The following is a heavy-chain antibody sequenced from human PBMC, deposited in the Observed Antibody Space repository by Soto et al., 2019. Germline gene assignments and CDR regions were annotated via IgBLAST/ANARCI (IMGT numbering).Heavy chain of an antibody. CDR1: GFTFTSSA. D-gene: IGHD3-22*01. J-gene: IGHJ6*02. V-gene: IGHV1-58*01. CDR2: IVVGSGNT. Sequence: VKVSCKASGFTFTSSAVQWVRQARGQRLEWIGWIVVGSGNTNYAQKFQERVTITRDMSTSTAYMELSSLRSEDTAVYYCAASGPDYYDSSGYYSHYYYYGMDVWGQGTTVTVSS. CDR3: AASGPDYYDSSGYYSHYYYYGMDV.